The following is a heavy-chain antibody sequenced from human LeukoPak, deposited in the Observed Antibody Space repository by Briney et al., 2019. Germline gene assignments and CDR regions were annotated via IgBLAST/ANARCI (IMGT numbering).Heavy chain of an antibody. CDR2: IYYSGST. D-gene: IGHD5-18*01. Sequence: SETLSLTCTVSGGSISSYYWSWIRQPPGKGLEWIGYIYYSGSTNYNPSLKSRVTISVDTSKNQFSLKLSSVTAADTAVYYCARGGAQEHSYGSNFDNWGQGTLVAVSS. CDR1: GGSISSYY. CDR3: ARGGAQEHSYGSNFDN. V-gene: IGHV4-59*01. J-gene: IGHJ4*02.